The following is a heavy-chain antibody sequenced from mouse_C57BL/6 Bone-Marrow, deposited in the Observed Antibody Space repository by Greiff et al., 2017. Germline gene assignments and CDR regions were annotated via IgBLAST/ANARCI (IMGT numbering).Heavy chain of an antibody. CDR1: GYTFTSYW. V-gene: IGHV1-59*01. Sequence: QVQLQQPGAELVRPGTSVKLSCKASGYTFTSYWMHWVKQRPGQGLEWIGVIDPSDSYTNYNQQFKGKATLTVDTSSSTAYMHLSSLTSEDSAVYYCAREDYGCGYWYFDVWGTGTTVTVTS. CDR2: IDPSDSYT. D-gene: IGHD1-1*01. J-gene: IGHJ1*03. CDR3: AREDYGCGYWYFDV.